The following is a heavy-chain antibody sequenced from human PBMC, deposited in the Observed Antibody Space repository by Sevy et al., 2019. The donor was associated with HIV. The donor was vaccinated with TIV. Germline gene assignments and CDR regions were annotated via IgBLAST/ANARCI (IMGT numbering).Heavy chain of an antibody. J-gene: IGHJ4*02. CDR1: GFTVSASY. CDR2: IYSGGNT. CDR3: ARATLSPGVTVAGSVGGTEDG. D-gene: IGHD6-19*01. Sequence: GGSLRLSCAASGFTVSASYINWVRQAPGKGLEWVSVIYSGGNTYYADSVKGRFTVSRDNSKNMVYLQVNSLRAEDTAVYYCARATLSPGVTVAGSVGGTEDGWGQGTLVTVSS. V-gene: IGHV3-53*01.